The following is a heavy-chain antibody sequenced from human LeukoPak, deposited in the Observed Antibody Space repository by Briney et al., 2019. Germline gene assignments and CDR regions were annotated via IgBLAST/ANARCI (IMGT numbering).Heavy chain of an antibody. V-gene: IGHV3-15*01. J-gene: IGHJ1*01. CDR1: GFTFTKAW. Sequence: GGSLRLSCVASGFTFTKAWMSWVRQAPGKGLEWIARIKDGGGTTDYAAPVKGRFTISRDDSRNTVSLQMNSLNTEDIGVYYCTTDLGAYGDYLRNWGQGSLVTVSS. CDR3: TTDLGAYGDYLRN. D-gene: IGHD4-17*01. CDR2: IKDGGGTT.